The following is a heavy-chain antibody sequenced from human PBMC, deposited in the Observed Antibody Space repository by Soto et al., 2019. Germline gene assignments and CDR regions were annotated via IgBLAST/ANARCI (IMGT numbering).Heavy chain of an antibody. CDR3: ARIPFDHVWGTDRYSPNFDY. CDR1: GFTFSSYA. CDR2: ISGSGDSK. Sequence: GSLRLSCAASGFTFSSYALSWVRQGPGKGLEWVSGISGSGDSKHYSDSLKGRFTISRDNSKNTLFLQMNSLRAEDTAVYYCARIPFDHVWGTDRYSPNFDYWGQGTQVTVYS. J-gene: IGHJ4*02. D-gene: IGHD3-16*02. V-gene: IGHV3-23*01.